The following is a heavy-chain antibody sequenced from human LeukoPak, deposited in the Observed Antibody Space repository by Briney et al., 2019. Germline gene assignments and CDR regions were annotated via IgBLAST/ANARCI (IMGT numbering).Heavy chain of an antibody. CDR2: ISAYNGNT. J-gene: IGHJ5*02. CDR1: GYTFTSYG. Sequence: ASVKVSCKASGYTFTSYGISWVRQAPGQGLEWMGWISAYNGNTNYALKLQGRVTMTTDTSTSTAYMELRSLRSDDTAVYYCARVLRTLWFEDLNDNWFDPWGQGTLVTVSS. D-gene: IGHD3-10*01. V-gene: IGHV1-18*01. CDR3: ARVLRTLWFEDLNDNWFDP.